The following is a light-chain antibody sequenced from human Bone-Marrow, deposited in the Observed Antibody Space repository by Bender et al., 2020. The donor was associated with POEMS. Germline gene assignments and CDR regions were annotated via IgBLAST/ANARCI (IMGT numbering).Light chain of an antibody. Sequence: QSALAQPASVSGSPGQSITISCTGSSGDIANYVLVSWYQHHPGKAPKLMIYEGTKRPSGVSNRFSASKSGNTASLTISGLQAEDDAHYYCSSYTRTDTLAVFGGGTKLTVL. CDR2: EGT. V-gene: IGLV2-14*02. J-gene: IGLJ3*02. CDR3: SSYTRTDTLAV. CDR1: SGDIANYVL.